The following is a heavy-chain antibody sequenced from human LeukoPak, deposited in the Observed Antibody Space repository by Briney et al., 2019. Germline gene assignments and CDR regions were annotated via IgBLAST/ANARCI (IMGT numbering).Heavy chain of an antibody. V-gene: IGHV1-18*04. J-gene: IGHJ4*02. Sequence: ASVKVSCTASGYTFTSYGISWVRQASGQGLEWMGWIRAYKGNKNYAQKLQGRVTMTTDTSKSTAYMELRSLRSDDTAVYYCARKEVYGVLYFDYWGQGTLVTVSS. CDR3: ARKEVYGVLYFDY. CDR1: GYTFTSYG. CDR2: IRAYKGNK. D-gene: IGHD4-17*01.